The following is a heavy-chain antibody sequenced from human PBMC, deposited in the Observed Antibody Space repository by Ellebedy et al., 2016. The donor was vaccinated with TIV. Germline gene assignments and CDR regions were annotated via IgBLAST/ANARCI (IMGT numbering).Heavy chain of an antibody. J-gene: IGHJ4*02. Sequence: SETLSLXCTVSGGSINSGGYSWSWIRQAPGKGLEWMGYIYPGGSTNYNPSLESRVSISIDRSKNQFSLRLSSVTAADTSVYYCARYGFGSGFFDHWGQGTLVTVSS. CDR3: ARYGFGSGFFDH. CDR1: GGSINSGGYS. D-gene: IGHD3-10*01. V-gene: IGHV4-30-2*01. CDR2: IYPGGST.